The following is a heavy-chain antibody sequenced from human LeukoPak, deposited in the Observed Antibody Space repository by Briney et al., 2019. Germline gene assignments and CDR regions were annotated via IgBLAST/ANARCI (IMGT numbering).Heavy chain of an antibody. Sequence: PGASLRLSCAASGFTFKEYGMSWVRQAPGKGLEWVSTINENARNTHYADSVQGRFTISRDNSKNPLLLQMNSLRVDDTALYYCTKGDGGWYPIDYWGQGTLVIVSS. CDR3: TKGDGGWYPIDY. CDR1: GFTFKEYG. CDR2: INENARNT. D-gene: IGHD6-19*01. J-gene: IGHJ4*02. V-gene: IGHV3-23*01.